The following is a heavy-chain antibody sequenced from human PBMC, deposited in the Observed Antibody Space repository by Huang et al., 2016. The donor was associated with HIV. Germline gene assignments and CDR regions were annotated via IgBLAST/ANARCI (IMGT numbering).Heavy chain of an antibody. V-gene: IGHV4-34*02. CDR3: ARGFNYYASDNLGVYYFDS. CDR1: GGAFRGCS. Sequence: QVQLKQWGAGLLKPSETLSLTCAVYGGAFRGCSWTWIRQFPEKGLEWIGDINHNGKSMYNPSLSARVTISTDPSKKHFSLHLTSVTAADTALYYCARGFNYYASDNLGVYYFDSWGLGTLVTVSP. J-gene: IGHJ4*02. CDR2: INHNGKS. D-gene: IGHD3-10*01.